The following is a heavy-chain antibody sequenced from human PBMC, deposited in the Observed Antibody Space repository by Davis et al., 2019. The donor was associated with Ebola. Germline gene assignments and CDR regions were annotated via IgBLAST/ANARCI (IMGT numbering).Heavy chain of an antibody. Sequence: SETLSLTCAVSGGSFSGYYWRWIRQPPGKGLEWIAEINHSGSTNYNPSLKSRVTISVDTSKNQFTLKLSSVTAADTAVYYCARGVRWLQAYYFDYWGQGTLVTVSS. D-gene: IGHD5-24*01. CDR2: INHSGST. J-gene: IGHJ4*02. CDR1: GGSFSGYY. V-gene: IGHV4-34*01. CDR3: ARGVRWLQAYYFDY.